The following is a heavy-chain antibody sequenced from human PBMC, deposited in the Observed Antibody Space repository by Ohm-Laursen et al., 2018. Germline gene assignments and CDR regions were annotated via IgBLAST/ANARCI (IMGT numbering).Heavy chain of an antibody. Sequence: SLRLSCTASGFTLSDYYMSWIRQAPGKGLEWVSGIGRNGITYYADSVKGRFTVSRDTSTNSIYLQMNSLRAEDTAVYYCVKAVDGALDLWGQGTVVTVSS. CDR3: VKAVDGALDL. CDR2: IGRNGIT. V-gene: IGHV3-69-1*01. D-gene: IGHD5-24*01. CDR1: GFTLSDYY. J-gene: IGHJ3*01.